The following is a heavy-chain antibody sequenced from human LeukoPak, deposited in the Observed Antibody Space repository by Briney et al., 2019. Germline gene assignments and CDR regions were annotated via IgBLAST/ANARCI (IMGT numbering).Heavy chain of an antibody. V-gene: IGHV4-61*02. D-gene: IGHD3-16*01. Sequence: SETLSLTCTVSGGSISSGSYYWSWIRQPAGKGLEWIGRIYTSGVTRYNPSLQSRVTMSVDTSKNQFSLKLNSVTAADTAVYYCAREKWGTVTGVFDIWGQGTKVTVSS. CDR2: IYTSGVT. CDR1: GGSISSGSYY. J-gene: IGHJ3*02. CDR3: AREKWGTVTGVFDI.